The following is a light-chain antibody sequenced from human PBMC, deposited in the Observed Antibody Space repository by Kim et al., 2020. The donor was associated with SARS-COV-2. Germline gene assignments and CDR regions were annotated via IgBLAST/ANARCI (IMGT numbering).Light chain of an antibody. CDR2: AAS. CDR1: QGISNY. Sequence: ASVGDRVTITRRASQGISNYLAWYQQKPGKVPKLLIYAASTLLSGVPSRFSGSGSVTDFTLTISSLQPEDVATYYCQKYNSAPLTFGGGTKVDIK. CDR3: QKYNSAPLT. J-gene: IGKJ4*01. V-gene: IGKV1-27*01.